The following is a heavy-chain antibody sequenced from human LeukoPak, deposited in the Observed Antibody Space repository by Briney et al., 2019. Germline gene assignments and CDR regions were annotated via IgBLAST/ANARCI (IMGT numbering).Heavy chain of an antibody. CDR2: IKQDGSEK. CDR1: GFTFSGYW. CDR3: ARDLAAGGPCNY. J-gene: IGHJ4*02. D-gene: IGHD6-13*01. Sequence: PGGSLRLSCAASGFTFSGYWMSWVRQAPGKGLEWVANIKQDGSEKYYVDSVRGRFTISRDNAKNSLFLQMDGLRVEDTAVYYCARDLAAGGPCNYWGQGTLVTVSS. V-gene: IGHV3-7*01.